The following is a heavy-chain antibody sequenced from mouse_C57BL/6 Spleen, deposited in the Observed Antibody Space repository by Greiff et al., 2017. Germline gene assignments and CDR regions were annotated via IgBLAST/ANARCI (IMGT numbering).Heavy chain of an antibody. D-gene: IGHD2-4*01. J-gene: IGHJ3*01. Sequence: VKVVESGAELVRPGTSVKVSCKASGYAFTNYLIEWVKQRPGQGLEWIGVINPGSGGTNYNEKFKGKATLTADKSSSTAYMQLSSLTSEDSAVYFCARGGYDYDGSFAYWGQGTLVTVSA. V-gene: IGHV1-54*01. CDR1: GYAFTNYL. CDR3: ARGGYDYDGSFAY. CDR2: INPGSGGT.